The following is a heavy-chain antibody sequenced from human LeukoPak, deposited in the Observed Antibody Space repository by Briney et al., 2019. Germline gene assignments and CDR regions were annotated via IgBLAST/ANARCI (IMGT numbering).Heavy chain of an antibody. Sequence: GGSLRLSCAASGFTFSSYAMSWVRQALGKGLEWVSAISGSGGSTYYADSVKGRFTISRDNSKNTLYLQMNSLRAEDTAVYYCAKDLTYSSREFDYWGQGTLVTVSS. CDR1: GFTFSSYA. CDR2: ISGSGGST. D-gene: IGHD6-13*01. V-gene: IGHV3-23*01. CDR3: AKDLTYSSREFDY. J-gene: IGHJ4*02.